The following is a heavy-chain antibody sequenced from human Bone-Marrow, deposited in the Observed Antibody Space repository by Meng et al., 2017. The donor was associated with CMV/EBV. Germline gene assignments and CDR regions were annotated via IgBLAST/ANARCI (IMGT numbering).Heavy chain of an antibody. V-gene: IGHV3-9*01. D-gene: IGHD3-10*01. CDR1: GFTFDDYA. CDR2: ISWNSGSI. Sequence: SLKISCAASGFTFDDYAMHWVRQAPGKGLEWVSGISWNSGSIGYADSVKGRFTISRDNAKNSLYLQMNSLRAEDTAVYYCARLWGVRGYYFDYWGQGTLVTVSS. J-gene: IGHJ4*02. CDR3: ARLWGVRGYYFDY.